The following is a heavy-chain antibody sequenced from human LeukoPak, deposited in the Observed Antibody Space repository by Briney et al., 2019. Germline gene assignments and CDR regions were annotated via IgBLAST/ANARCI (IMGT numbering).Heavy chain of an antibody. D-gene: IGHD3-10*01. CDR3: AKDMVRGVIITSIPYYFDY. J-gene: IGHJ4*02. CDR1: GFTFSSYA. V-gene: IGHV3-23*01. CDR2: ISGSGGST. Sequence: PGRSLRLSCAASGFTFSSYAMHWVRQAPGKGLEWVSAISGSGGSTYYADSVKGRFTISRDNSKNTLYLQMNSLRAEDTAVYYCAKDMVRGVIITSIPYYFDYWGQGTLVTVSS.